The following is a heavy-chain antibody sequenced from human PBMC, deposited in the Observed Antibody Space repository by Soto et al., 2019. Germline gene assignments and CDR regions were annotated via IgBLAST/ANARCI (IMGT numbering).Heavy chain of an antibody. V-gene: IGHV1-2*04. J-gene: IGHJ6*02. Sequence: ASVKVSCKASGYTFTGYYMHWVRQAPGQGLEWMGWINPNSGGTNYAQKFQGWVTMTRDTSISTAYMELSRLRSDDTVVYYCARDAQSIAARPSNYYGMDVWGQGTTVTVSS. CDR2: INPNSGGT. CDR3: ARDAQSIAARPSNYYGMDV. D-gene: IGHD6-6*01. CDR1: GYTFTGYY.